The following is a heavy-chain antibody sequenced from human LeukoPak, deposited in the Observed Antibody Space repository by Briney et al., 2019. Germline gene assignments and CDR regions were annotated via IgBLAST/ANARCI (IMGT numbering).Heavy chain of an antibody. V-gene: IGHV3-48*02. D-gene: IGHD1-26*01. CDR2: ISSSGSTI. CDR3: ARDLGASQHLSWFGP. J-gene: IGHJ5*02. Sequence: GGSLRLSCAASGFTFSSYSMNWVRQAPGKGLEWVSYISSSGSTIYYADSVKGRFTISRDNAKNSLYLQMNSLRDEDTAVYYCARDLGASQHLSWFGPWGQGTLVTVSS. CDR1: GFTFSSYS.